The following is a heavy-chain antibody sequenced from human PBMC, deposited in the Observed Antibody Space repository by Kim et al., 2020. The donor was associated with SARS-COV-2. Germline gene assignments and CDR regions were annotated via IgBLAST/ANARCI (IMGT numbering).Heavy chain of an antibody. J-gene: IGHJ3*02. D-gene: IGHD3-22*01. CDR1: GYIFTNYW. Sequence: GESLKISCKGSGYIFTNYWIGWVRQMPGKGLEWMGVIYPGDSHIRYSPSFQGQVTISADKSISAAYLQWSSLKASDTAMYYCTRLPPNYYDSPAEAFDIWGQGTMVTVSS. V-gene: IGHV5-51*01. CDR2: IYPGDSHI. CDR3: TRLPPNYYDSPAEAFDI.